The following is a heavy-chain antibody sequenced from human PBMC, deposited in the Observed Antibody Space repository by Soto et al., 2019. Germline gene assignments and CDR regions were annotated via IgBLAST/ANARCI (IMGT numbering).Heavy chain of an antibody. Sequence: PGGSLRLSCAASGFTFSSYSMNWVRQAPGKGLEWVSYISSSSSTIYYADSVKGRFTISRDNAKNSLYLQMNSLRAEDTAVYYCARDSDFWSGYYITRDFDYWGQGTLVTVS. J-gene: IGHJ4*02. CDR2: ISSSSSTI. V-gene: IGHV3-48*01. CDR3: ARDSDFWSGYYITRDFDY. D-gene: IGHD3-3*01. CDR1: GFTFSSYS.